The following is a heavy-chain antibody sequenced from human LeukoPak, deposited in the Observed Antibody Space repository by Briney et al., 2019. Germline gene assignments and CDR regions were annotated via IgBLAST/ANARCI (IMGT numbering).Heavy chain of an antibody. CDR1: GINFADYA. V-gene: IGHV3-43*02. Sequence: GGSLRLSCVVSGINFADYAMHWDRQPPGKGLEWVSLISADRGSTFSADSVKGRFSISRDNSKNSLYLQMNSLRSEDTAMYYCAKGSGKFDYGGQGTLVAVSS. CDR2: ISADRGST. J-gene: IGHJ4*02. CDR3: AKGSGKFDY.